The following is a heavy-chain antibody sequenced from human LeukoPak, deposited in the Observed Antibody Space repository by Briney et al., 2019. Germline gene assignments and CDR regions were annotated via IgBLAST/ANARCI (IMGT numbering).Heavy chain of an antibody. D-gene: IGHD5-18*01. CDR3: ARVSELWPEYGSELPYHGMDV. V-gene: IGHV1-18*01. CDR1: GYTFTSYG. J-gene: IGHJ6*02. Sequence: ASVKVSCKASGYTFTSYGISWVRQAPGQGLEWMGWISAYNGNTNYAQKLQGRVTMTTDTSTSTAYMELRSLRSDDTAVYYCARVSELWPEYGSELPYHGMDVWGRGTTVTVSS. CDR2: ISAYNGNT.